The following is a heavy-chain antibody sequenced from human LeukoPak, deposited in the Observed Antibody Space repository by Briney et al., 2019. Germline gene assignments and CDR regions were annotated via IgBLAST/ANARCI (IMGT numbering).Heavy chain of an antibody. V-gene: IGHV3-7*03. J-gene: IGHJ4*02. Sequence: GGSLRLSCAASGFTFSTYWMTWVRQAPGSGLEWVANIKEDGGEIYYVGSVKGRFTISRDNAKNSLYLQMNSLRAEDTALYYCAKGGGGGYYDSSGYHFDYWGQGTLVTVSS. D-gene: IGHD3-22*01. CDR2: IKEDGGEI. CDR3: AKGGGGGYYDSSGYHFDY. CDR1: GFTFSTYW.